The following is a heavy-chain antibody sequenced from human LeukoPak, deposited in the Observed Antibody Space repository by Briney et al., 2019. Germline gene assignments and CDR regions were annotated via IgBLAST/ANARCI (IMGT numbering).Heavy chain of an antibody. Sequence: GGSLRLPCAASGFTFSSYAMSWVRQAPGKGLEWVSAISGSGGSTYYADSVKGRFTISRDNSKNMVYLEINSLRAEDTALYFCATRPEGATYYAVFDFWGQGTLVTVSS. CDR1: GFTFSSYA. V-gene: IGHV3-23*01. D-gene: IGHD2/OR15-2a*01. CDR3: ATRPEGATYYAVFDF. CDR2: ISGSGGST. J-gene: IGHJ4*02.